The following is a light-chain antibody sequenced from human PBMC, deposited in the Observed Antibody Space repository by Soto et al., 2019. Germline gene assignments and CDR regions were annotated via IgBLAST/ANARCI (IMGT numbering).Light chain of an antibody. CDR1: SSNIGRNT. CDR3: AAWDDSLTDYV. J-gene: IGLJ1*01. V-gene: IGLV1-44*01. Sequence: QSALTQAPSASETPGQRVTIPCSGGSSNIGRNTVNWYQQLPGTAPKLLIYSNNRRPSGVPDRFSGSKSGTSASLAISGLQSEDEADYYCAAWDDSLTDYVFGTGTKVTVL. CDR2: SNN.